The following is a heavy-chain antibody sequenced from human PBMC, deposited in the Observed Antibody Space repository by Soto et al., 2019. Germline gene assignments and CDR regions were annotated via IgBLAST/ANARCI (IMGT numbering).Heavy chain of an antibody. D-gene: IGHD3-10*01. Sequence: EVQLVESGGGLIQPGGSLRLSCEVSGFSVSGHYMSWVRQAPGKGLDWVSVIYSGGSRYYADSVRGRFTISRDESQNTLYLQMNNQRAEDTAVYYCARSMMVRGVLFDLWGRGSLVSFSS. V-gene: IGHV3-53*01. CDR2: IYSGGSR. J-gene: IGHJ4*02. CDR3: ARSMMVRGVLFDL. CDR1: GFSVSGHY.